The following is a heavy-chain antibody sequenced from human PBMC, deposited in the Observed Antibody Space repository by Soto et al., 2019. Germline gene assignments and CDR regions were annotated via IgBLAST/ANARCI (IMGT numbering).Heavy chain of an antibody. CDR2: ISKSDYT. J-gene: IGHJ4*02. CDR3: AREDSIIIPAVSDF. D-gene: IGHD2-2*01. V-gene: IGHV3-21*01. Sequence: GGSLRLSCTVSGFAFNNYGINWVRQAPGKGLEWVSSISKSDYTYYSDSVKGRFAISRDDAKSSVSLQMNTLRVEDTAVYYCAREDSIIIPAVSDFWGQGTLVTVSS. CDR1: GFAFNNYG.